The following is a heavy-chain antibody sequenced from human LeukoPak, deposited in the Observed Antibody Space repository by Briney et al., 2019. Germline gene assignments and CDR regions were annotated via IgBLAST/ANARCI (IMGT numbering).Heavy chain of an antibody. CDR2: ISGSGGST. D-gene: IGHD5-18*01. V-gene: IGHV3-23*01. J-gene: IGHJ4*02. CDR1: GFTFSSYA. Sequence: GGSLRLSCAASGFTFSSYAMSWVRQAPGKGLEWVSAISGSGGSTYYADSVKGRFTISRDNAKNSLYLQMNSLRAEDTAVYYCARPRGYSYGPLGYWGQGTLVTVSS. CDR3: ARPRGYSYGPLGY.